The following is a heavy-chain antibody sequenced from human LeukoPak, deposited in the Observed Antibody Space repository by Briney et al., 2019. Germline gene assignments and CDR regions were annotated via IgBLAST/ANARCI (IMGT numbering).Heavy chain of an antibody. Sequence: PSETLSLTCTVSGGSISSGGYYWSWIRQHPGMGLEWIGYIYYSGSPYYNPSLKSRVTISLDTSRNQFSLKLSSVTAADTAVYYCARGRGNSAGGSGYYFDYWGQGTLVTVSS. V-gene: IGHV4-31*03. J-gene: IGHJ4*02. CDR2: IYYSGSP. CDR1: GGSISSGGYY. D-gene: IGHD4-23*01. CDR3: ARGRGNSAGGSGYYFDY.